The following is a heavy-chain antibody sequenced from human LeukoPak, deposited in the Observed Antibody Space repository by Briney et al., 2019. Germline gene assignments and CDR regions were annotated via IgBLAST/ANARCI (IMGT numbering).Heavy chain of an antibody. CDR2: ISPNSGGT. CDR1: GYTFTGYY. V-gene: IGHV1-2*02. D-gene: IGHD6-19*01. CDR3: ARASSGWYPYHFDY. J-gene: IGHJ4*02. Sequence: ASVKVSCKASGYTFTGYYMHWVRQAPGQGLEWMGWISPNSGGTNYAQKFQGRVTMTRDTSISTAYMELSRLRSDDTAVYYCARASSGWYPYHFDYWGQGTLVTVSS.